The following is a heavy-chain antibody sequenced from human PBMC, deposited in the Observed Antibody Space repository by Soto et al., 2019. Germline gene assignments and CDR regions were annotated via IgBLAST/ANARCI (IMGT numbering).Heavy chain of an antibody. CDR1: GGSISSGGYY. CDR2: IYYSGST. J-gene: IGHJ4*02. V-gene: IGHV4-31*03. CDR3: ARDHVTIFDY. Sequence: SETLSLTCTVSGGSISSGGYYWSWIRQHPGKGMEWIGYIYYSGSTYYNPSLKSRVTISVDTSKNQFSLKPSSVTAADTAVYYCARDHVTIFDYWGQGTLVTAPQ. D-gene: IGHD3-3*01.